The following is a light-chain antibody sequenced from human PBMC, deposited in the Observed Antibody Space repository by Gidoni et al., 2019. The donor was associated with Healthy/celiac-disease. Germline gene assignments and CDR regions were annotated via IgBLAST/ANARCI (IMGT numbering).Light chain of an antibody. CDR1: SSNIGSNY. CDR3: AAWDDSLSAVV. J-gene: IGLJ2*01. V-gene: IGLV1-47*01. CDR2: RNN. Sequence: PGQGVTFTCSGSSSNIGSNYVYWYQQLPGTAPKLLIYRNNQRPSGVPDRFSGSKSGTSASLAISGLRSEDEADYYCAAWDDSLSAVVFGGGTKLTVL.